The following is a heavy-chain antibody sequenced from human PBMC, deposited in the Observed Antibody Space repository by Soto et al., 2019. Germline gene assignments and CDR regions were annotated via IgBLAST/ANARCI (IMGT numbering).Heavy chain of an antibody. CDR3: AKDQGSSWSEIDS. CDR2: ISGSGGST. D-gene: IGHD6-13*01. V-gene: IGHV3-23*01. J-gene: IGHJ4*02. Sequence: GGSLRLSCAASGFTFSNYALTWVRQAPGKGLEWVSTISGSGGSTYYAASVKGRFTISRDNSKNTLYLQMNSLRAEDTAVYYCAKDQGSSWSEIDSWGQGTLVTVSS. CDR1: GFTFSNYA.